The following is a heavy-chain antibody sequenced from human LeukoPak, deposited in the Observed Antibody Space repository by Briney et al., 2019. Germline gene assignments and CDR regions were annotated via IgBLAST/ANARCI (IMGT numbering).Heavy chain of an antibody. CDR2: ISYDGSNK. CDR3: ARDSLRATPFDY. D-gene: IGHD2-8*01. Sequence: GGSLRLSCAASGFTFSSYAMHWVRQAPGKGLEWVAVISYDGSNKYYADSVKGRFTISRDNSKNTLYLQMNSLRAEDTAVYYCARDSLRATPFDYWGQGTLVTVSS. CDR1: GFTFSSYA. V-gene: IGHV3-30*04. J-gene: IGHJ4*02.